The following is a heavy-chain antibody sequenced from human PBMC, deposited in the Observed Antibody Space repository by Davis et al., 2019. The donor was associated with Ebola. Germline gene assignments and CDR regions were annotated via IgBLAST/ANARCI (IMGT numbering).Heavy chain of an antibody. V-gene: IGHV4-59*11. Sequence: SETLSLTCAVPGGSTSSHSWSWIRQSQGKGLEWIGYMYYSGSTNYNPSLKSRVTISVDTSKNQFSLKLSSVTAADTAVYYCARPYGDYVLDAFDIWGQGTMVTVSS. D-gene: IGHD4-17*01. J-gene: IGHJ3*02. CDR3: ARPYGDYVLDAFDI. CDR2: MYYSGST. CDR1: GGSTSSHS.